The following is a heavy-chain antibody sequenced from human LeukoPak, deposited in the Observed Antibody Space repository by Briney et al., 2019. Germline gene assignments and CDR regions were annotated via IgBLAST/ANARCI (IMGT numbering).Heavy chain of an antibody. CDR1: GGSFSGYY. CDR3: ARGSNDYLTYNWFDP. Sequence: SETLSRTCALYGGSFSGYYWSWIRQPPGKGLEWIGEINHSGSTNYNPSLKSRVTISVDTSKNQFSLKLSSVTAADTAVYYCARGSNDYLTYNWFDPWGQGTLVTVSS. D-gene: IGHD2/OR15-2a*01. J-gene: IGHJ5*02. CDR2: INHSGST. V-gene: IGHV4-34*01.